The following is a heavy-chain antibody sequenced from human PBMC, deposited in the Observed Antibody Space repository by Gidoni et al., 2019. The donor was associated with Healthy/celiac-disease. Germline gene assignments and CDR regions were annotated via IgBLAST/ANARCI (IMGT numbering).Heavy chain of an antibody. CDR2: ISSNGGST. Sequence: EVQLVESGGGLVQPGGSLRLSCSASGFTFSSYAMHWVRQAPGKGLEYVSAISSNGGSTYYADSVKGRFTISRDNSKNTLYLQMSSLRAEDTAVYYCVKDIVRGITMVRGVIAAFDIWGQGTMVTVSS. D-gene: IGHD3-10*01. CDR3: VKDIVRGITMVRGVIAAFDI. J-gene: IGHJ3*02. V-gene: IGHV3-64D*08. CDR1: GFTFSSYA.